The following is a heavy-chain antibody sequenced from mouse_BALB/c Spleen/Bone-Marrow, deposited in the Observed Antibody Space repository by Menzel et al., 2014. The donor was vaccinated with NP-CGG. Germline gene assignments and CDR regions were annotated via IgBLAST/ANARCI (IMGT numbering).Heavy chain of an antibody. CDR2: IWSGGST. V-gene: IGHV2-2*02. CDR1: GFSLTSYG. Sequence: QVQLQQSGPGLVQPSQSLSITCTVSGFSLTSYGVHWVRPSPGKGLEWLGVIWSGGSTDYNAAFISRLSISKDNSKSQVFFKMNSLQANDTAIYYCARNGGAYYRYYYAMDYWGQGTSVTVSS. J-gene: IGHJ4*01. CDR3: ARNGGAYYRYYYAMDY. D-gene: IGHD2-14*01.